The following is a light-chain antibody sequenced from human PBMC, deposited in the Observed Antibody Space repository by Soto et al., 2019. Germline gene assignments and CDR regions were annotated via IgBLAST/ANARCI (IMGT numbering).Light chain of an antibody. CDR3: FSYAGSYSFV. V-gene: IGLV2-11*01. Sequence: QSALTQPRSVSGSPGQSVTICCTGTSSDVGGYSYVSWYQQHPGKAPKHMMYDVKTRPSGIPDRFSGSKSGNTASLTISGLQAEDEADYYCFSYAGSYSFVFGSGTKVTVL. CDR2: DVK. J-gene: IGLJ1*01. CDR1: SSDVGGYSY.